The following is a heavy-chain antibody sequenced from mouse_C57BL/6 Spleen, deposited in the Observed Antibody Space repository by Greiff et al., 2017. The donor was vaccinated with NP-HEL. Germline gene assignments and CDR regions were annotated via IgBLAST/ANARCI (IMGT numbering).Heavy chain of an antibody. CDR2: INPSNGGT. CDR3: ARSFNYYYAMDY. Sequence: VQLQQPGTELVKPGASVKLSCKASGYTFTSYWMHWVKQRPGQGLEWIGNINPSNGGTNYNEKFKSKATLTVDKSSSTAYMQLSSLTSEDSSVYYGARSFNYYYAMDYWGQGTSVTVSS. D-gene: IGHD1-3*01. J-gene: IGHJ4*01. CDR1: GYTFTSYW. V-gene: IGHV1-53*01.